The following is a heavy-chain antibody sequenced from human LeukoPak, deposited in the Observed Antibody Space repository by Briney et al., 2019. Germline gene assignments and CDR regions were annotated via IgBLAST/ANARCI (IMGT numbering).Heavy chain of an antibody. CDR3: AREVVVAAYNWFDP. J-gene: IGHJ5*02. CDR1: GGSISSYY. V-gene: IGHV4-4*07. D-gene: IGHD2-15*01. CDR2: IYTSGTT. Sequence: SETLSLTCTVSGGSISSYYWSWIRQPAGKGLEWIGRIYTSGTTHYNPSLKSRVTMSVDTSKNQFSLKLSSVTAADTAVYYCAREVVVAAYNWFDPWGQGTLVTVSS.